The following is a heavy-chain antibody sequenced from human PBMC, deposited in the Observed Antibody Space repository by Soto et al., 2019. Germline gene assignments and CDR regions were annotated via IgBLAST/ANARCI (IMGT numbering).Heavy chain of an antibody. CDR1: GYTFTSYA. CDR3: ARPLANCNSFGCWSVFDI. CDR2: INGASGDT. D-gene: IGHD2-2*01. Sequence: ASVKVSCKASGYTFTSYAIHWVRQAPGQRLEWMGWINGASGDTKFSEKFQGRVTITRDTSVTTAYLELSSLSSEDTALYYCARPLANCNSFGCWSVFDILVQGTMVTVSS. J-gene: IGHJ3*02. V-gene: IGHV1-3*01.